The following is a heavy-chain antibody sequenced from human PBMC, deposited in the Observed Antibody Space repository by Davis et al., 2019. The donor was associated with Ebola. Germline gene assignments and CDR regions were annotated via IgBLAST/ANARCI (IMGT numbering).Heavy chain of an antibody. CDR2: INPHNGNT. Sequence: ASVKVSCKASGYTFTSYGITWVRQAPGQGLEWMGWINPHNGNTIYAQNVQGRVTMTTDTSTSTAYIEVGSLTSDDTAVYYCARAQFPTTSDHWGQGTLVTVSS. J-gene: IGHJ4*02. V-gene: IGHV1-18*04. D-gene: IGHD1-1*01. CDR1: GYTFTSYG. CDR3: ARAQFPTTSDH.